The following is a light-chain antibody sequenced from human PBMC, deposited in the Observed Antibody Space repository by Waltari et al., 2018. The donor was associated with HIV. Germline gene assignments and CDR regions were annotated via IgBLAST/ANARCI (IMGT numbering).Light chain of an antibody. Sequence: QPALIQPPSASGSPGQSVTISCTGTSGDIGNYDYVSWYQQHPVKAPHIIIYEVSQRSSGVPDRVSGSKSGNTASLTVSGLQAEDEADDYCASYAGHDRFVLLGGGTKVTVL. V-gene: IGLV2-8*01. CDR3: ASYAGHDRFVL. J-gene: IGLJ2*01. CDR1: SGDIGNYDY. CDR2: EVS.